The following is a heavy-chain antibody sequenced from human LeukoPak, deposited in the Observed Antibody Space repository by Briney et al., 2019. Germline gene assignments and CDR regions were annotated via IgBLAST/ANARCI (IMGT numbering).Heavy chain of an antibody. J-gene: IGHJ6*03. V-gene: IGHV4-4*02. D-gene: IGHD6-13*01. Sequence: SETLSLTCAVSGGSISSSNWWSWVRQPPGKGLEWIGEIYHSGSTNYNPSLKSRVTISVDKSKNQFSLKLSSVTAADTAVYYCARGEAAAGIIYYYYYYMDVWGKGTTVTVSS. CDR3: ARGEAAAGIIYYYYYYMDV. CDR2: IYHSGST. CDR1: GGSISSSNW.